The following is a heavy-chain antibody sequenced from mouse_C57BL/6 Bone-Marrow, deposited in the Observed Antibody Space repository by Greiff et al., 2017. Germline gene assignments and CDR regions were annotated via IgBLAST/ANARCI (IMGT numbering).Heavy chain of an antibody. CDR1: GYTFTDYN. D-gene: IGHD2-1*01. J-gene: IGHJ1*03. Sequence: EVQLQQSGPELVKPGASVKIPCKASGYTFTDYNMDWVKQSHGKSLEWIGDINPNNGGTIYNQKFKGKATLTVDKSSSTAYMELRSLTSEDTAVYFWARGDYGKHRELGFWGTGTTVTVSS. CDR2: INPNNGGT. V-gene: IGHV1-18*01. CDR3: ARGDYGKHRELGF.